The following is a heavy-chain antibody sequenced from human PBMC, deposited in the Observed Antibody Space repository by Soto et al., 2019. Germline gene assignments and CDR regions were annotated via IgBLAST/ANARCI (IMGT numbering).Heavy chain of an antibody. D-gene: IGHD6-19*01. J-gene: IGHJ4*02. V-gene: IGHV1-46*03. Sequence: GASVKVSCKSSGYTFTTYYIHWVRQAPGQGLEWMGIINPSSGSTTSAPKFQGRFTMTRDTSTSTVYMELSSLRSEDTATYYCSRAPFASGSGWYDYWGQGARVTVSS. CDR3: SRAPFASGSGWYDY. CDR2: INPSSGST. CDR1: GYTFTTYY.